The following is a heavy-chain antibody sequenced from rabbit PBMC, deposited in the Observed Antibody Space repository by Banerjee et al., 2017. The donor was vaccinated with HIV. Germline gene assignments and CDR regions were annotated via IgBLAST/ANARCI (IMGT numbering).Heavy chain of an antibody. Sequence: QSLEESGGDLVKPGASLTLTCTASGFSFSSNYQMCWVRQAPGKGLEWIACIDISSGYTWYATWAKGRFTISKTSSTTVTLQMTSLTVADTATYFCARLGADAGWMYNLWGPGTLVTVS. CDR2: IDISSGYT. CDR3: ARLGADAGWMYNL. V-gene: IGHV1S40*01. D-gene: IGHD4-2*01. J-gene: IGHJ4*01. CDR1: GFSFSSNYQ.